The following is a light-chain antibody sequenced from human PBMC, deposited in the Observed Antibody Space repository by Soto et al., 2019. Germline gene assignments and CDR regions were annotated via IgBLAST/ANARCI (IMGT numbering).Light chain of an antibody. V-gene: IGKV4-1*01. J-gene: IGKJ1*01. CDR2: WAS. CDR1: QSILYSSNNQNC. Sequence: DIVMTQSPDSLAVSLGGRATINCESSQSILYSSNNQNCLAWYQQKPGQPPKLLIYWASTLESVVPDRFSGGGSVTDFTLTISILQAEYVAVYYYQQYGATPWMFCQGTKVEIK. CDR3: QQYGATPWM.